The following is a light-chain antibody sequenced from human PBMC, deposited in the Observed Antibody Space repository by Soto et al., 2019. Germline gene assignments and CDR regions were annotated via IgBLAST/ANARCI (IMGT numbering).Light chain of an antibody. CDR3: SSYTSSMTNV. V-gene: IGLV2-14*03. J-gene: IGLJ1*01. CDR1: SSDVGTHNF. Sequence: ALTQPASVSGSPGQSIAMSCTGTSSDVGTHNFVSWYQQHPGKAPKLIIYDVSNRPSGVSDRFFGSKSGNTASLTISGLQAADEADYFCSSYTSSMTNVFGSGTKVTVL. CDR2: DVS.